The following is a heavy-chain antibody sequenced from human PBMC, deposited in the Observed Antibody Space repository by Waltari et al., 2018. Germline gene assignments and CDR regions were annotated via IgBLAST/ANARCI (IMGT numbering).Heavy chain of an antibody. J-gene: IGHJ4*02. CDR1: GYTFTGYY. V-gene: IGHV1-2*02. Sequence: QVQLVQSGAEVKKPGASVKVSCKASGYTFTGYYMHGVRQAPGQGLEWMGWINPTSGGTNYAQKFQGRFTMTRDTSISTAYMELSRLRSDDTALYYCARSVQLWSNYWGQGTLVTVSS. CDR2: INPTSGGT. D-gene: IGHD5-18*01. CDR3: ARSVQLWSNY.